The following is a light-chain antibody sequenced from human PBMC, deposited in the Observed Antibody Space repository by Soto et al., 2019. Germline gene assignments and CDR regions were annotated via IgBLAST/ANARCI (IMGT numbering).Light chain of an antibody. CDR3: QQYSTSAMFT. Sequence: EVVLTQSPGTLSLSLGERATLSCRASQSVSSDYLAWYQQRPGQAPRLLIYGASTRAAGIPDRFSGSGSGTDFTLTISRLEPEDFAVFYCQQYSTSAMFTLGPGTTVDIK. CDR1: QSVSSDY. V-gene: IGKV3-20*01. J-gene: IGKJ3*01. CDR2: GAS.